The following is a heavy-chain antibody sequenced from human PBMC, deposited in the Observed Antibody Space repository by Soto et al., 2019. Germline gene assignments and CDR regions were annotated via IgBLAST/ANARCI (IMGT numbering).Heavy chain of an antibody. CDR1: GFTFSSYA. J-gene: IGHJ5*02. CDR2: ISGSGGST. V-gene: IGHV3-23*01. D-gene: IGHD2-2*01. Sequence: PGGSLRLSCAASGFTFSSYAMSWVRQAPGKGLEWVSAISGSGGSTYYADPVKGRFTISRDNSKNTLYLQMNSLRAEDTAVYYCAKGPSAVVVPAALNWFDPWGQGTLVTVSS. CDR3: AKGPSAVVVPAALNWFDP.